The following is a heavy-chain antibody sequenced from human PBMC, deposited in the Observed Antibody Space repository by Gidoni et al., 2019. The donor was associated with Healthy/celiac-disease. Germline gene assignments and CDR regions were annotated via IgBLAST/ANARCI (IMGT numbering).Heavy chain of an antibody. D-gene: IGHD6-13*01. CDR2: ISYDGSNK. J-gene: IGHJ6*03. CDR1: GFTFRSYA. V-gene: IGHV3-30-3*01. CDR3: ARDSLYGSRIPYMDV. Sequence: QVQLVESGGGVVQPGRSLSLSCAASGFTFRSYAMHWVRQAPGKGLEWVAVISYDGSNKYYADSVKGRFTISRDNSKNTLYLQMNSLRAEDTAVYYCARDSLYGSRIPYMDVWGKGTTVTVSS.